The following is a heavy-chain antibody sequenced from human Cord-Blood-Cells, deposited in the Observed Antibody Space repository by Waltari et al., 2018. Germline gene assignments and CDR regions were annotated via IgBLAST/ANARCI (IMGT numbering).Heavy chain of an antibody. CDR2: ILYNGSNK. Sequence: VQLVESGGGVVQDGRSLRLSCVASGFTVSSSGMPWVREAPGKGMEWVSVILYNGSNKYYADSVKVRFTITRDNSKNTLYLQMNSLRAEDTAVYYCARDTGSSSSFLNYWGQGTLVTVSS. D-gene: IGHD6-6*01. V-gene: IGHV3-33*01. CDR1: GFTVSSSG. J-gene: IGHJ4*02. CDR3: ARDTGSSSSFLNY.